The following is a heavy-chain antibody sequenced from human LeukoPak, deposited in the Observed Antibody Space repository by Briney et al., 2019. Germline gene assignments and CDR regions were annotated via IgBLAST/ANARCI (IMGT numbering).Heavy chain of an antibody. CDR3: ARGFPYGMDV. CDR2: IYYSGST. J-gene: IGHJ6*02. Sequence: SETLSLTCTVSGGSISSYYWSWIRQLPGKGLEWIGYIYYSGSTNYNPSLKSRVTISVDTSKNQFSLKLSSVTAADTAVYYCARGFPYGMDVWGQGTTVTVSS. CDR1: GGSISSYY. V-gene: IGHV4-59*01.